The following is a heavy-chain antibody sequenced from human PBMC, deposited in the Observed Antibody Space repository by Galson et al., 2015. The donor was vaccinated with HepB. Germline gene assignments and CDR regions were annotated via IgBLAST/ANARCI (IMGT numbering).Heavy chain of an antibody. CDR2: ISYDGSNK. J-gene: IGHJ4*02. CDR1: GFTFSSYA. CDR3: AREVTVTTFYWDY. V-gene: IGHV3-30-3*01. D-gene: IGHD4-17*01. Sequence: SLRLSCAASGFTFSSYAMHWVRQAPGKGLEWVAVISYDGSNKYYADSVKGRFTISRDNSKNTLYLQMNSLRAEDTAVYYCAREVTVTTFYWDYWGQGTLVTVSS.